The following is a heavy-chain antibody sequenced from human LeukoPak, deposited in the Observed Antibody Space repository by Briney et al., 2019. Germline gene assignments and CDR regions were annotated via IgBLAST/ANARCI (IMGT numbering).Heavy chain of an antibody. CDR2: IYTSGST. J-gene: IGHJ4*02. Sequence: SETLSLTCTVSGGSISSYYWSWIRQPAGKGLEWIGRIYTSGSTNYNPSLKSRVTMSVDTSKNQSSLKLSSVTAADTAVYYCARCCYDFWSGYYYFDYWGQGTLVTVSS. V-gene: IGHV4-4*07. D-gene: IGHD3-3*01. CDR3: ARCCYDFWSGYYYFDY. CDR1: GGSISSYY.